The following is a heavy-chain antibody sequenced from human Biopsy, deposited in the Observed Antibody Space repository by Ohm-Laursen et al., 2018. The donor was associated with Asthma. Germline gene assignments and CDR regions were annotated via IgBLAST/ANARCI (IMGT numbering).Heavy chain of an antibody. Sequence: SLRLSCSASGVSLSSFGINWVRQAPGKGLEWVAVISYDGSKKEYGDSVKGRFTISRDNSKDTVYLQMNSLRAEDTAVYYCAKGRYKWNDGYYGLDVWGQGTTVTVS. CDR2: ISYDGSKK. V-gene: IGHV3-30*18. CDR3: AKGRYKWNDGYYGLDV. D-gene: IGHD1-20*01. J-gene: IGHJ6*02. CDR1: GVSLSSFG.